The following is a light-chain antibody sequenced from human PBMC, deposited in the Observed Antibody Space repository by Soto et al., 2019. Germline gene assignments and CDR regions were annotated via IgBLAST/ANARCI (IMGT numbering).Light chain of an antibody. V-gene: IGKV3-11*02. Sequence: EIVVTQSPATLSLSPGERATLSCRTSQSVGSYLAWYQKKPGKAPRLLIYDASNRATGIPARFSGSGSGRAFTLTISSLEPEDFAVYYCQQRSTWTPLSFGGGTQVEIK. J-gene: IGKJ4*01. CDR3: QQRSTWTPLS. CDR1: QSVGSY. CDR2: DAS.